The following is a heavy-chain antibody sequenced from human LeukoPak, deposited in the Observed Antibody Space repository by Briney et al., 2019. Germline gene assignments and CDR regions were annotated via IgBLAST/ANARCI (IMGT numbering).Heavy chain of an antibody. Sequence: GGSLRLSCAASGFTFSSYAMSWVRQAPGKGLEWVGRIKSKTDGGTTDYAAPVKGRFTISRDDSKNTLYLQMNSLKTEDTAVYYCTSHLGYCSGGSCYSPFHAFDIWGQGTMVTVSS. CDR1: GFTFSSYA. V-gene: IGHV3-15*01. CDR3: TSHLGYCSGGSCYSPFHAFDI. CDR2: IKSKTDGGTT. J-gene: IGHJ3*02. D-gene: IGHD2-15*01.